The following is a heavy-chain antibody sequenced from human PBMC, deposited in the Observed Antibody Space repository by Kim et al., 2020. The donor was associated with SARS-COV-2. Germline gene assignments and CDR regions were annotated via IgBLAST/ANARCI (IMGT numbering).Heavy chain of an antibody. V-gene: IGHV3-23*01. CDR1: GITFSNHA. Sequence: GGSLRLSCVASGITFSNHAMTWVRQAPGKGLEWVSSISESGDRTYYADSVKGRFTFSRDTSKNTLYLQMNSLRAEDTAVYYCAKGSSGAAGEGYWGQGTL. CDR3: AKGSSGAAGEGY. J-gene: IGHJ1*01. D-gene: IGHD1-26*01. CDR2: ISESGDRT.